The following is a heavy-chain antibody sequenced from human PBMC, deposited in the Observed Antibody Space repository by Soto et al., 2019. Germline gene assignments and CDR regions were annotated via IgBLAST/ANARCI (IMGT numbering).Heavy chain of an antibody. V-gene: IGHV1-24*01. J-gene: IGHJ4*02. CDR2: FDPEDGET. CDR3: ATDRVYYYDSSGYYELLVD. CDR1: GYTLTELS. D-gene: IGHD3-22*01. Sequence: ASVKVSCKVSGYTLTELSMHWVRQAPGKGLEWMGGFDPEDGETIYAQKFQGRVTMTEDTSTDTAYMELSSLRSGDTAVYYCATDRVYYYDSSGYYELLVDWGQGTLVTVSS.